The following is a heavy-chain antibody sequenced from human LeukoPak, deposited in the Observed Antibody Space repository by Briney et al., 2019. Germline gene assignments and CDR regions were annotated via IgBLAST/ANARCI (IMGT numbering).Heavy chain of an antibody. J-gene: IGHJ4*02. V-gene: IGHV3-30-3*01. CDR2: ISYDGSNK. CDR1: GFTFSSYA. Sequence: GGPLRLSCAASGFTFSSYAMHWVRQAPGKGLEWVAVISYDGSNKYYADSVKGRFTISRDNSKNTLYLQMNSLRAEDTAVYYCAREEGGNLDYWGQGTLVTVSS. CDR3: AREEGGNLDY. D-gene: IGHD4-23*01.